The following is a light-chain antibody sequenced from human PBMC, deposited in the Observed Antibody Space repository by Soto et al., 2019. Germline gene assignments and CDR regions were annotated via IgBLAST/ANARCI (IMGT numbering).Light chain of an antibody. CDR1: QSVSSN. CDR3: QQYNSWPSMYT. V-gene: IGKV3-15*01. J-gene: IGKJ2*01. Sequence: RVMTQSPASLSVSPGERATLSCRASQSVSSNLAWYQQKPGQAPGLLIYGASIRATGVPARFSGSGSGTDFTLTISSLQSEDFAIYYCQQYNSWPSMYTFGQGTKLEIK. CDR2: GAS.